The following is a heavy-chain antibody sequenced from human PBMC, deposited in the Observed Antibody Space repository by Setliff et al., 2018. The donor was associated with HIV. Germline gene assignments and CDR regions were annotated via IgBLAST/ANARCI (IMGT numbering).Heavy chain of an antibody. V-gene: IGHV3-23*01. CDR2: MSGSGGST. CDR3: AKELAASGLGYFDS. J-gene: IGHJ4*02. D-gene: IGHD3-22*01. CDR1: GFTFSSYA. Sequence: PGGSLRLSCAASGFTFSSYAMTWVRQAPGKGLEWVSVMSGSGGSTYSADSVKGRFTISRDNSKNTVYLQMNSLRAEDTAEYYCAKELAASGLGYFDSWGRGILVTVSS.